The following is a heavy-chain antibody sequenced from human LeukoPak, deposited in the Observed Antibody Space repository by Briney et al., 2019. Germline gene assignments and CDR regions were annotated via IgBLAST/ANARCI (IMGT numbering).Heavy chain of an antibody. V-gene: IGHV3-21*03. Sequence: PGGSLRLSCAASGFKFSSYSMKWVRQAPGKGLEWVSFISSSSSYIYYADSLKGRFTISRDNAKNSLYLQMNSLKTEDTAVYYCTRDQTPYYWGQGTLVTVSS. CDR3: TRDQTPYY. CDR1: GFKFSSYS. J-gene: IGHJ4*02. CDR2: ISSSSSYI.